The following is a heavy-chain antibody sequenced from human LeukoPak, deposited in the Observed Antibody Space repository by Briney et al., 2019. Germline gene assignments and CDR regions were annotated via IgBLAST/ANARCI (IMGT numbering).Heavy chain of an antibody. J-gene: IGHJ4*02. Sequence: PSETLSLTCTVSGGSISNYYWSWIRQPPGKGLEWIGYIYYSGSTNYNPSLKSRVTISVDTSKNQFSLKLTSVTAADRAVYYCARARPICTNGVCSDDFDYWGQGTLVTVSS. CDR3: ARARPICTNGVCSDDFDY. CDR2: IYYSGST. V-gene: IGHV4-59*01. D-gene: IGHD2-8*01. CDR1: GGSISNYY.